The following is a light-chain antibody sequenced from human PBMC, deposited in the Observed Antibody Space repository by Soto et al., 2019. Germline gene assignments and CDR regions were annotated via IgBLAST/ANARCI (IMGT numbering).Light chain of an antibody. CDR1: SSDVGGYNY. V-gene: IGLV2-8*01. J-gene: IGLJ1*01. Sequence: QSALTQPPSASGSPGQSVTISCTGTSSDVGGYNYVSWYQQHPGKAPKLMIYEVSQRPSGVPDRFSGSKSGNTASLTVSGLQAEDEADYYCSSYAGSNVFGTGTKVTVL. CDR2: EVS. CDR3: SSYAGSNV.